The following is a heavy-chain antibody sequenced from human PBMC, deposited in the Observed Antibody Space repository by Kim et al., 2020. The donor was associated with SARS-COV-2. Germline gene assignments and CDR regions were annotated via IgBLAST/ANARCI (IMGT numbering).Heavy chain of an antibody. Sequence: KGRCTISRDNAKNSLYLQMKSLRAEDTAVYYCARGITMVRGADVWGKGTTVAVSS. CDR3: ARGITMVRGADV. V-gene: IGHV3-11*06. J-gene: IGHJ6*04. D-gene: IGHD3-10*01.